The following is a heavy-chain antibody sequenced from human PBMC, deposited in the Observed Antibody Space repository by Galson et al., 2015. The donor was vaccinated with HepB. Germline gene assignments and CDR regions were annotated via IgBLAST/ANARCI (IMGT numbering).Heavy chain of an antibody. V-gene: IGHV3-23*01. CDR3: ARIGYSGYDHLDY. CDR2: ITPSGDNT. CDR1: GFTFSYYA. D-gene: IGHD5-12*01. Sequence: SLRLSCAASGFTFSYYAMSCVRQAPGKGLEWISAITPSGDNTYSADSMKGRFTISRDNAKNSLYLQMNSLRAEDTAVYYCARIGYSGYDHLDYWGQGTLVTVSS. J-gene: IGHJ4*02.